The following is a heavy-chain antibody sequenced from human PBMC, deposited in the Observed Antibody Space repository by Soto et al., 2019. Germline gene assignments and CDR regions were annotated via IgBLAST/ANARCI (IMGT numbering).Heavy chain of an antibody. CDR3: ASFVAATGWFDP. V-gene: IGHV4-39*01. D-gene: IGHD2-15*01. J-gene: IGHJ5*02. CDR2: IYYSGST. Sequence: SETMSLTCPVSGGSISSSSYYWGWIRQPPGKGLEWIGSIYYSGSTYYNPSLKSRVTISVDTSKNQFSLKLSSVTAADTAVYYCASFVAATGWFDPWGQGTLVTVSS. CDR1: GGSISSSSYY.